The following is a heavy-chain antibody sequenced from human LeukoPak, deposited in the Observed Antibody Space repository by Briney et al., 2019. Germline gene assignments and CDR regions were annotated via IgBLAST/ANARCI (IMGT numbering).Heavy chain of an antibody. CDR2: ISAYNGNT. D-gene: IGHD6-19*01. Sequence: AAVNVSCKASGYTFTSYGISWVRQAPGQGLDWMGWISAYNGNTNYAQKLQGRVTMTTDTSTSTAYMELRSRRSDDTAVYYCARCPRVQWRWFDPWGQGTLVTVSS. CDR3: ARCPRVQWRWFDP. CDR1: GYTFTSYG. V-gene: IGHV1-18*01. J-gene: IGHJ5*02.